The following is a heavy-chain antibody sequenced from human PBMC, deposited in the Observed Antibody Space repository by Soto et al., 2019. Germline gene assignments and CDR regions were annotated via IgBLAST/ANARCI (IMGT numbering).Heavy chain of an antibody. Sequence: QVQLQESGPGLVEPSETLSLTCTVSGGSISSYYWSWIRQPPGKVLEWIGYIYYGGSTNYNPSLKSRVTISVDTSKNQFSLKLSSVTAADTALYYCARGWRALRFLEWPSFHSWGQGTLVTVSS. CDR1: GGSISSYY. D-gene: IGHD3-3*01. V-gene: IGHV4-59*01. CDR2: IYYGGST. J-gene: IGHJ4*02. CDR3: ARGWRALRFLEWPSFHS.